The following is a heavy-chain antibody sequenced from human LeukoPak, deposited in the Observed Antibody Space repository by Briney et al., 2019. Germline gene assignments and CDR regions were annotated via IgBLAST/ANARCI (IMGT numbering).Heavy chain of an antibody. CDR1: GYTLTGLS. CDR2: FDPEDGET. D-gene: IGHD7-27*01. V-gene: IGHV1-24*01. J-gene: IGHJ5*02. Sequence: GASVKVSCKVSGYTLTGLSMHWVRQAPGKGLEWMGGFDPEDGETIYAQKFQGRVTMTEDTSTDTAYMELSSLRSEDTAVYYCATLTATGGAWFDPWGQGTLVTVSS. CDR3: ATLTATGGAWFDP.